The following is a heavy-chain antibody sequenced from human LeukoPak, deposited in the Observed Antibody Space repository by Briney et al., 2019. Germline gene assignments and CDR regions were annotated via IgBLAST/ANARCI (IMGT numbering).Heavy chain of an antibody. CDR1: GYTLTDNH. Sequence: ASVTVSYKDSGYTLTDNHLYWVRQAPGQGLEWMGWIDPNSGVTHFAQHFQGRITMTTDTSISTAYMELSRLTSDDTTVYYCARERFYYALYYFDYWGQGTLVTVSS. D-gene: IGHD3-3*01. J-gene: IGHJ4*02. CDR2: IDPNSGVT. V-gene: IGHV1-2*02. CDR3: ARERFYYALYYFDY.